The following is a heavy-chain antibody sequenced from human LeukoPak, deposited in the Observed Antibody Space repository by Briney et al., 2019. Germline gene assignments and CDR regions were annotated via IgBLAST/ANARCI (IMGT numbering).Heavy chain of an antibody. J-gene: IGHJ6*02. V-gene: IGHV4-39*01. D-gene: IGHD6-13*01. Sequence: PSETLSPTCTVSGGSISSSSYYWGWIRQPPGKGLEWIGSIYYSGSTYYNPSLKSRVTISVDTSKNQFSLKLSSVTAADTAVYYCASNSSSWYYYYYGMDVWGQGTTVTVSS. CDR2: IYYSGST. CDR3: ASNSSSWYYYYYGMDV. CDR1: GGSISSSSYY.